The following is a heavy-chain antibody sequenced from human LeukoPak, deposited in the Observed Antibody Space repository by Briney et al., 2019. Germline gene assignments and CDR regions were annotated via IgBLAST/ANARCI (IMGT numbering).Heavy chain of an antibody. CDR1: GFAFGSYA. D-gene: IGHD5-12*01. Sequence: GGSLRLSCAASGFAFGSYAMSWVRQAPGKGLEWVAAISSNAYSTYYADSLKGPFTISRDNSKNTLYLQMNSLRSDDTAAYYCAKGGGSDFFDYWGQGTLVTVSS. V-gene: IGHV3-23*01. J-gene: IGHJ4*02. CDR2: ISSNAYST. CDR3: AKGGGSDFFDY.